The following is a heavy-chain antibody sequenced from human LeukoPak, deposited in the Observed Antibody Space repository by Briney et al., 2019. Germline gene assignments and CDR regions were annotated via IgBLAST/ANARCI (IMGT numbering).Heavy chain of an antibody. D-gene: IGHD3-22*01. CDR2: ISGSGGST. J-gene: IGHJ4*02. CDR3: AKPKAYYDSSGYEV. CDR1: GFTLSSYA. Sequence: GGSLRLSCAASGFTLSSYAMSWVRQTPGKGLEWVSAISGSGGSTYYADSVKGRFTISRDNSKNTLYLQMNSLRAEDTAVYYCAKPKAYYDSSGYEVWGQGTLVTVSS. V-gene: IGHV3-23*01.